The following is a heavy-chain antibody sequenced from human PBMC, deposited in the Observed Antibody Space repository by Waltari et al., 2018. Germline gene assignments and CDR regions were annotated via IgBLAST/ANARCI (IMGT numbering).Heavy chain of an antibody. J-gene: IGHJ4*02. V-gene: IGHV3-33*01. CDR1: GFTFSSYG. CDR3: ASGLGYMDY. CDR2: IWYDGSKK. D-gene: IGHD1-1*01. Sequence: QVQLVESGGGVVQPGRSLRLSCAASGFTFSSYGMHWVRQAPGKGLEGVGVIWYDGSKKSYADSVKGRFTISRDNSKNTLYLQMNSLRAEDTAVYYCASGLGYMDYWGQGTLVTVSS.